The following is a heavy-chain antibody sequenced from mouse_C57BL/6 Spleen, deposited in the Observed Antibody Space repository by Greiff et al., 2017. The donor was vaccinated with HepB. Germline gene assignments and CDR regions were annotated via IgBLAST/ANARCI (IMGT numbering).Heavy chain of an antibody. CDR3: ARAEYDYVWYFDV. J-gene: IGHJ1*03. CDR1: GYSITSGYD. CDR2: ISYSGST. D-gene: IGHD2-4*01. Sequence: VQLKESGPGMVKPSQSLSLTCTVTGYSITSGYDWHWIRHFPGNKLEWMGYISYSGSTNYNPSLKSRISITHDTSKNHFFLKLNSVTTEDTATYYCARAEYDYVWYFDVWGTGTTVTVSS. V-gene: IGHV3-1*01.